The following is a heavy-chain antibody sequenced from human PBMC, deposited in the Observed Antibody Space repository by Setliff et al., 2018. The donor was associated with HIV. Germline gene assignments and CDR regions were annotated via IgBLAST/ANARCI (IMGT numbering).Heavy chain of an antibody. J-gene: IGHJ4*02. CDR1: GFTFSGSA. D-gene: IGHD6-19*01. Sequence: GGSLRLSCAASGFTFSGSAMHWVRQASGKGLEWVGRIRSKANSYATAYAASVKGRFTISRDDSKNTAYLQMNSLKTEDTAVYYCTMSPVAGPTPFDYWGQGTLVTSPQ. CDR3: TMSPVAGPTPFDY. CDR2: IRSKANSYAT. V-gene: IGHV3-73*01.